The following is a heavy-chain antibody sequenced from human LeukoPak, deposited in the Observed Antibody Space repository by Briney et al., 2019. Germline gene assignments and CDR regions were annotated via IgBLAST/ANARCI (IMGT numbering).Heavy chain of an antibody. Sequence: GGSLRPSRAASGFTFSSYSMNWVRQAPGKGLEWVSSISSSSSYIYYADSVKGRFTISRDNAKNSLYLQMNSLRAEDTAVYYCASYPYSGSYFFDYWGQGTLVTVSS. V-gene: IGHV3-21*01. D-gene: IGHD1-26*01. CDR3: ASYPYSGSYFFDY. CDR2: ISSSSSYI. J-gene: IGHJ4*02. CDR1: GFTFSSYS.